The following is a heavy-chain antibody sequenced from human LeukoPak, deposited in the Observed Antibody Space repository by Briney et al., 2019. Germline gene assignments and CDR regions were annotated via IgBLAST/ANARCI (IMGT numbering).Heavy chain of an antibody. CDR1: GFTFSSYG. CDR2: ISSSSSYI. Sequence: GGTLRLSCTASGFTFSSYGMNWVRQAPGKGLEWVSSISSSSSYIYYADSVKGRFTISRDNAKNSLYLQMNSLRAEDAAVYYCTRHLRSRYFDWLSGDAFDIWGQGTMVTVSS. J-gene: IGHJ3*02. CDR3: TRHLRSRYFDWLSGDAFDI. D-gene: IGHD3-9*01. V-gene: IGHV3-21*01.